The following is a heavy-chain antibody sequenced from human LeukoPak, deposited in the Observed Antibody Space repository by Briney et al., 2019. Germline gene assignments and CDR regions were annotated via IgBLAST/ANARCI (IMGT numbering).Heavy chain of an antibody. CDR2: ISYDGSNK. Sequence: GRSLRLSCAASGFTVSSYGMHWVRQAPGKGLEWVAVISYDGSNKYYADSVKGRFTISRDNSKNTLYLQMNRLRAEDTAVYYCARDAGYCSSTSCYAVNWGQGTLVTVSS. CDR1: GFTVSSYG. CDR3: ARDAGYCSSTSCYAVN. D-gene: IGHD2-2*01. V-gene: IGHV3-30*03. J-gene: IGHJ4*02.